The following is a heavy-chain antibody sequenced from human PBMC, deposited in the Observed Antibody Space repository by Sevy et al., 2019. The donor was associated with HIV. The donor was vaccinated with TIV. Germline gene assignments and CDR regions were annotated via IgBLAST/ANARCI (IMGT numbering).Heavy chain of an antibody. CDR1: GGTIVRSGHY. D-gene: IGHD5-12*01. CDR3: AREAGGYDYDYGMDV. J-gene: IGHJ6*02. V-gene: IGHV4-39*02. CDR2: IYYNGHT. Sequence: SETLSLTCSLSGGTIVRSGHYWGWIRQTPGKGLEWIGSIYYNGHTYYNPSLNSRLTITIDTSKNQFSLNLSSVTAADTAIYFCAREAGGYDYDYGMDVWGQGTTVTVSS.